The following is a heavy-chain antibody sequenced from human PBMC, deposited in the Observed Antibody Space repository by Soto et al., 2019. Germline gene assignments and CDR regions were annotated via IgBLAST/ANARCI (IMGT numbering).Heavy chain of an antibody. J-gene: IGHJ5*02. V-gene: IGHV4-39*01. CDR1: VDSIIISDFY. CDR2: IFYLGSS. Sequence: PSYTLSLTCTVSVDSIIISDFYWFWVRQPPGKGLEWIGSIFYLGSSYYNPSLKSRVTMSVDTSKNQFSLRLRSVTAADTALYFCARHSLALRKNNWFDPWGQGIMVTVSS. D-gene: IGHD3-3*02. CDR3: ARHSLALRKNNWFDP.